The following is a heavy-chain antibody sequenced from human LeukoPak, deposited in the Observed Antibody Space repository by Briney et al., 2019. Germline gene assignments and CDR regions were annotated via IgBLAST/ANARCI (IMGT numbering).Heavy chain of an antibody. J-gene: IGHJ3*02. CDR3: ARRGTSGSDAFDI. CDR1: RYTLTTYY. D-gene: IGHD1-26*01. Sequence: ASVKVSCKASRYTLTTYYMHWVRQAPGQGLEGMGWINPNSGGTNYAQKFQGRVTMTRDTSISTAYMELSRLRSDDTAVYYCARRGTSGSDAFDIWGQGTMVTVSS. V-gene: IGHV1-2*02. CDR2: INPNSGGT.